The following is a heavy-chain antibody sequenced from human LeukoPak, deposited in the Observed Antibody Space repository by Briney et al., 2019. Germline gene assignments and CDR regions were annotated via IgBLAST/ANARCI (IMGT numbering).Heavy chain of an antibody. CDR3: ARDMVRGGGDY. D-gene: IGHD3-10*01. J-gene: IGHJ4*02. CDR1: GFTFGSYS. Sequence: GGSLRLSCAASGFTFGSYSMNWVRQAPGKGLEWVSSISSSSSYIYYADSVKGRFTISRGNAKNSLYLQMNSLRAEDTAVYYCARDMVRGGGDYWGQGTLVTVSS. CDR2: ISSSSSYI. V-gene: IGHV3-21*01.